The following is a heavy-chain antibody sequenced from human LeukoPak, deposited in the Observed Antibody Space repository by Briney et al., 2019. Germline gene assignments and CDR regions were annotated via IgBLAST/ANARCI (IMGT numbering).Heavy chain of an antibody. D-gene: IGHD6-19*01. Sequence: TGGSLRLSCAASGFIVSENYMSWVRQAPGKGLEWVSTVYSGGLTFYADPVKGRFTISRDNSKNTLYLQMSSLRAEDTAVYYCVRDRWPGLGDFWGQGTTVIVSS. CDR2: VYSGGLT. V-gene: IGHV3-66*01. CDR3: VRDRWPGLGDF. J-gene: IGHJ6*02. CDR1: GFIVSENY.